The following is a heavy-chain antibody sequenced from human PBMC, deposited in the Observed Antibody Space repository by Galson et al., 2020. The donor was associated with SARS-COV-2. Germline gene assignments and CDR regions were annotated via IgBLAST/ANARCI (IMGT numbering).Heavy chain of an antibody. CDR3: ARQTSQWLAPYVEFDY. J-gene: IGHJ4*02. V-gene: IGHV4-39*01. CDR1: GGSISSSSYY. CDR2: IYYSGST. D-gene: IGHD6-19*01. Sequence: SETLSLTCTVSGGSISSSSYYWGWIRQPPGKGLEWIGSIYYSGSTYYNPSLKSRVTISVDTSKNQFSLKLSSVTAADTAVYYCARQTSQWLAPYVEFDYWGQGTLVTVSS.